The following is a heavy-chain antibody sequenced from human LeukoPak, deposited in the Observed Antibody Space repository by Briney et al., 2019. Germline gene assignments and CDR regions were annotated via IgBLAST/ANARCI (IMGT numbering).Heavy chain of an antibody. Sequence: GGSLRLSCAASGFTVSSNYMSWVRQAPGKGLEWGAVISYDGSNKYYADSVKGRFTISRDNSKNTLYLQMNSLRAEDTAVYYCARVDSQAFGGVIVMDYWGQGTLVTVSS. CDR2: ISYDGSNK. D-gene: IGHD3-16*02. V-gene: IGHV3-30-3*01. J-gene: IGHJ4*02. CDR1: GFTVSSNY. CDR3: ARVDSQAFGGVIVMDY.